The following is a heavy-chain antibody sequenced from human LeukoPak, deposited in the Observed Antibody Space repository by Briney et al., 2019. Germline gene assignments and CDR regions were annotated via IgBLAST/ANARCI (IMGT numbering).Heavy chain of an antibody. CDR3: AREPYSSSSDY. Sequence: GASVKVSCKASGYTFTSYGTTWVRQAPGQGLEWMGWISPYNGNTNYAQKLQGRVTMTTDTSTSTAYMELRSLRSVDTAVYYCAREPYSSSSDYWGQGTLVTVSS. V-gene: IGHV1-18*01. CDR2: ISPYNGNT. D-gene: IGHD6-6*01. J-gene: IGHJ4*02. CDR1: GYTFTSYG.